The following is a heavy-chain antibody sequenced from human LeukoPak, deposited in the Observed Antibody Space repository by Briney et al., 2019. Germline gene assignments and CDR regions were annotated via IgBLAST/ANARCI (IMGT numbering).Heavy chain of an antibody. CDR2: IFYSGST. V-gene: IGHV4-39*07. D-gene: IGHD6-19*01. Sequence: SETLSLTCTVSGGSISTANYYWGWVHQPPGKGLEWIGNIFYSGSTYYSPPLKSRLTISLDTSRNQFSLRLNSVTAADTAVYYCARTGWYGDGYFDYWGQGTLVTVSS. CDR3: ARTGWYGDGYFDY. J-gene: IGHJ4*02. CDR1: GGSISTANYY.